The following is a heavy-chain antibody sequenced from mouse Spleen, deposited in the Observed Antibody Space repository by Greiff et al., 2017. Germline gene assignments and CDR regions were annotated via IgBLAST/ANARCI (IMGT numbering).Heavy chain of an antibody. D-gene: IGHD2-12*01. CDR3: ASPAYYNYAMDY. J-gene: IGHJ4*01. CDR1: GYSITSGYY. Sequence: ESGPGLVKPSQSLSLTCSVTGYSITSGYYWNWIRQFPGNKLEWMGYISYDGSNNYNPSLKNRISITRDTSKNQFFLKLNSVTTEDTATYYCASPAYYNYAMDYWGQGTSVTVSS. CDR2: ISYDGSN. V-gene: IGHV3-6*01.